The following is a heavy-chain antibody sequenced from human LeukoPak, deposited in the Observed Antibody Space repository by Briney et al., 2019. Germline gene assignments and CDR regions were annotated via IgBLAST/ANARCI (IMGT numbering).Heavy chain of an antibody. D-gene: IGHD2-15*01. Sequence: SETLSLTCTVSGGFISSHYWSWIRQPPGKGLEWIGYIYYSGSTNYNPSLKSRVTISVDTSKNQFSLKLSSVTAADTAVYYCARDLGYCSGGSCYNNWFDPWGQGTLVTVSS. CDR1: GGFISSHY. J-gene: IGHJ5*02. CDR3: ARDLGYCSGGSCYNNWFDP. V-gene: IGHV4-59*11. CDR2: IYYSGST.